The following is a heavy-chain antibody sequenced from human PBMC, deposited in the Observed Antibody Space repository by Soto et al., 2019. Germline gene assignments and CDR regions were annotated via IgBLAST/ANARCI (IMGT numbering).Heavy chain of an antibody. CDR3: ASGLAAAGADYFDY. CDR2: IYYSGST. D-gene: IGHD6-13*01. CDR1: GGSIISGAYF. J-gene: IGHJ4*02. Sequence: ASETLSLTCTVSGGSIISGAYFWNWIRQHPGKGLEWTGNIYYSGSTYYNPSLKSRGTISVDTSKNQFSLKLSSVTAADTAVYYCASGLAAAGADYFDYWGQGALVTVSS. V-gene: IGHV4-31*03.